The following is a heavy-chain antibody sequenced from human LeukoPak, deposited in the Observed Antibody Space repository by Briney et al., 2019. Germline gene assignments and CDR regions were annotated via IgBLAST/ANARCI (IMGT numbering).Heavy chain of an antibody. Sequence: GGSLRLSCAASGFTFDDYAMHWVRQAPGKGLEWVSGISWNGGNIGYADSVKGRFIISSDNARTSLYLQMNSLRAEDMALYYCAKGGIAVAGTWFDPWGQGTLVTVSS. CDR1: GFTFDDYA. D-gene: IGHD6-19*01. J-gene: IGHJ5*02. V-gene: IGHV3-9*03. CDR2: ISWNGGNI. CDR3: AKGGIAVAGTWFDP.